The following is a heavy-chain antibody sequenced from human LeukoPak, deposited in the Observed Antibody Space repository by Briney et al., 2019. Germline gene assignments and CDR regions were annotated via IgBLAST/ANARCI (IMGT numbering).Heavy chain of an antibody. CDR3: AKRGNPTVGHHYLDV. J-gene: IGHJ6*03. CDR2: ISSSGGTT. V-gene: IGHV3-23*01. D-gene: IGHD1-1*01. Sequence: GGSLRLSCVASGFMFSDYAMSWVRQAPGKGLEWVSSISSSGGTTFYADSVMGRFTISRDNSKNTLYLQMNSLSAEDTAVYYCAKRGNPTVGHHYLDVWGKGTTVSVSS. CDR1: GFMFSDYA.